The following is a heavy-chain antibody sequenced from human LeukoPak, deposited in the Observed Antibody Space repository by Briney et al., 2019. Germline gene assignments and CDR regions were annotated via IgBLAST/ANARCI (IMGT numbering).Heavy chain of an antibody. Sequence: SVKVSCKASGGTFSSYAISWVRQAPGQGLEWMGRIIPILGIANYAQKFQGRVTITADKSTSTAYMELSSLRSEDTAVYYCAGYAYCSGGSCQRRAYYYYGMDVWGQGTTVTVSS. CDR3: AGYAYCSGGSCQRRAYYYYGMDV. V-gene: IGHV1-69*04. CDR1: GGTFSSYA. CDR2: IIPILGIA. J-gene: IGHJ6*02. D-gene: IGHD2-15*01.